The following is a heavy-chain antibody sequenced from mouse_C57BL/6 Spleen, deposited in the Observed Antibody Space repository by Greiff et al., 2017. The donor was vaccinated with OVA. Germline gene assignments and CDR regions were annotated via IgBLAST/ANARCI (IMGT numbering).Heavy chain of an antibody. V-gene: IGHV1-81*01. Sequence: VQLVESGAELARPGASVKLSCKASGYTFTSYGISWVKQRTGQGLEWIGEIYPRSGNTYYNEKFKGKATLTADKSSSTAYMELRSLTSEDSAVYFCARGGYDYDGGYVDVWGTGTTVTVSS. CDR3: ARGGYDYDGGYVDV. CDR2: IYPRSGNT. J-gene: IGHJ1*03. D-gene: IGHD2-4*01. CDR1: GYTFTSYG.